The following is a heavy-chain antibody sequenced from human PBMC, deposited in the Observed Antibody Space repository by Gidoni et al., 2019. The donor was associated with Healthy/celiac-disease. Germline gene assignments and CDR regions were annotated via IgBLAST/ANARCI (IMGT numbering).Heavy chain of an antibody. J-gene: IGHJ4*02. D-gene: IGHD6-19*01. Sequence: QVQLVQSGAEVKKPGASVKVSCKASGYTFTGYSMHWVRQAPGQGLEWMGWINPNSGGTNYAQKFQGRVTMTRDTSISTAYMELSRLRSDDTAVYYCARSDGIAVAGGGPLDFDYWGQGTLVTVSS. CDR2: INPNSGGT. CDR3: ARSDGIAVAGGGPLDFDY. V-gene: IGHV1-2*02. CDR1: GYTFTGYS.